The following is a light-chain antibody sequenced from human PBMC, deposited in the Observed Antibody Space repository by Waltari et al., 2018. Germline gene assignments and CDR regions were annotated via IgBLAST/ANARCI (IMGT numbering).Light chain of an antibody. CDR2: AAS. Sequence: DIQMTQSPSSLSASVGDRVTITCRAIQVISNYLAWYQQKPGKVPKLLIYAASTLQSGVPYRFSGSGSGTDFTLSISSLQAEDVATYYCQKYNSAPLTFGGGTKVEIK. V-gene: IGKV1-27*01. CDR3: QKYNSAPLT. J-gene: IGKJ4*01. CDR1: QVISNY.